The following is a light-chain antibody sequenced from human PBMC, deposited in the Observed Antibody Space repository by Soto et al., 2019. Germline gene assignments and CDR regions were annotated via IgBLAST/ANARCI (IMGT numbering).Light chain of an antibody. CDR2: AAS. Sequence: DIQMTQAPYSLAASVGDKITITCRAGRTTIRYLNCYQVKPGRAPKLLIYAASNLQSGVPSRFSGSGSGTDFNLSIRSLQHEDFATYFCQQSDIIPYTFGQGTKLEIK. V-gene: IGKV1-39*01. CDR3: QQSDIIPYT. CDR1: RTTIRY. J-gene: IGKJ2*01.